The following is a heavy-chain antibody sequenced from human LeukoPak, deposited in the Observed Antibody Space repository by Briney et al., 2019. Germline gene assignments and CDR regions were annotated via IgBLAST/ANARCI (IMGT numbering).Heavy chain of an antibody. J-gene: IGHJ5*02. CDR1: GYTFTGHH. CDR2: INPNSGGT. D-gene: IGHD1-7*01. V-gene: IGHV1-2*02. CDR3: ARDDRAYNWNYTWFDP. Sequence: EASVKVSCKASGYTFTGHHIHWVRQAPGQGLEWMGWINPNSGGTNYAQKFQGRVTMTRDTSISTAYMELSRLRSDDTAVYYCARDDRAYNWNYTWFDPWGQGTLVTVSS.